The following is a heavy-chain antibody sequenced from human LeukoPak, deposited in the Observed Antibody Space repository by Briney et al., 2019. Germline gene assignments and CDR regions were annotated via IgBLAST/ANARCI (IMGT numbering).Heavy chain of an antibody. J-gene: IGHJ4*02. V-gene: IGHV3-23*01. D-gene: IGHD1-26*01. Sequence: GGSLRLTCAASGFTFSSYAMSWVRQAPGKGLEWVSAISGSGGSTYYADSVKGRFTISRDNAKNTLYLQMNSLRVEDTAVYYCARDQDGVGATIDYWGQGTLVTVSS. CDR2: ISGSGGST. CDR1: GFTFSSYA. CDR3: ARDQDGVGATIDY.